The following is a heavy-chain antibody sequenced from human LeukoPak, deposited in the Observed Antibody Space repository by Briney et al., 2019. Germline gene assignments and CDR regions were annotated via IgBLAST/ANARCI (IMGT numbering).Heavy chain of an antibody. Sequence: SVKVSCKASGGTFSSYAISWVRQAPGQGLEWMGRIIPILGIANYAQKFQGRVTITADKSTSTAYMELSSLRSEDTAVYYCARGLRTYYYDSSGYATDYWGQGTLVAVSS. CDR3: ARGLRTYYYDSSGYATDY. J-gene: IGHJ4*02. CDR2: IIPILGIA. CDR1: GGTFSSYA. D-gene: IGHD3-22*01. V-gene: IGHV1-69*04.